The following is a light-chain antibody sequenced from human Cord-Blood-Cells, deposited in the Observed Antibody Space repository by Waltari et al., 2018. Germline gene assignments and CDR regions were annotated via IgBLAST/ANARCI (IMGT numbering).Light chain of an antibody. CDR2: DAS. Sequence: DIQMTQSPSTLSASVGDRVTITCRASQSISSWLAWYQHKPAKDPKLLIYDASSLESGVPSRFSGSGSGTEFTLTISSLQPDDVATYYCQQYNSYSWTFGQGTKVEIK. J-gene: IGKJ1*01. CDR1: QSISSW. CDR3: QQYNSYSWT. V-gene: IGKV1-5*01.